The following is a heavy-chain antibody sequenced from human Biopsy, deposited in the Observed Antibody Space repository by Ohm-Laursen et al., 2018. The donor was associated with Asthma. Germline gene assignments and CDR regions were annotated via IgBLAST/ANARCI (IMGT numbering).Heavy chain of an antibody. CDR3: ANYEVVTAILPMDV. Sequence: SLRLSCAASGFTFSGYALHWVRQAPGRGLEWVAVISYDGGNKYYGDSVKGRFTISRDNSKNTLYLQMNSLRTEDTAVYYCANYEVVTAILPMDVWGQGTTVTVSS. D-gene: IGHD2-21*02. CDR2: ISYDGGNK. CDR1: GFTFSGYA. J-gene: IGHJ6*02. V-gene: IGHV3-30*18.